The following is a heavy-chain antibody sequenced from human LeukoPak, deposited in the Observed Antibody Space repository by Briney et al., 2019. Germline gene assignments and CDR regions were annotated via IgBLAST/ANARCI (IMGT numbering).Heavy chain of an antibody. Sequence: ASVKVSCKASGYTITGYYMHWVRQAPGQGLEWMGWINPNSGGTNYAQKFQGRVTMTRDTSISTAYMELSRLRSDDTAVYYCAREMNSGYDEGGLEYWGQGTLVTVSS. D-gene: IGHD5-12*01. V-gene: IGHV1-2*02. CDR2: INPNSGGT. CDR1: GYTITGYY. CDR3: AREMNSGYDEGGLEY. J-gene: IGHJ4*02.